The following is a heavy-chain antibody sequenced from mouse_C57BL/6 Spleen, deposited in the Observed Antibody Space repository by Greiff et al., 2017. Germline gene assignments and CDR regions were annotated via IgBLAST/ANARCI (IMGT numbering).Heavy chain of an antibody. CDR1: GYTFTSYW. Sequence: QVQLQQPGAELVMPGASVKLSCKASGYTFTSYWMHWVKQRPGQGLEWIGEIEPSGSYTNYNQKFKGKSTLTVDKSPSTAYMQLSSLTSEDSAVYYCAAYYYGSSYFDDWGQGTTLTVSS. V-gene: IGHV1-69*01. J-gene: IGHJ2*01. CDR2: IEPSGSYT. CDR3: AAYYYGSSYFDD. D-gene: IGHD1-1*01.